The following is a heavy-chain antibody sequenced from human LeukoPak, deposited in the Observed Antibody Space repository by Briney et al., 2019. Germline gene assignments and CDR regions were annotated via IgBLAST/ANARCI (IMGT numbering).Heavy chain of an antibody. V-gene: IGHV3-21*01. D-gene: IGHD6-19*01. CDR3: ARDPSSDRFQYLDF. CDR1: GFTFSHFG. Sequence: GGSLRLYCAASGFTFSHFGFIWVRQAPGKGLEWVASMTTFDARIYYADSVRGRFTISRDTAENSLFLHMNSLTAEDTAVYYCARDPSSDRFQYLDFWGQGALVTVSS. CDR2: MTTFDARI. J-gene: IGHJ4*02.